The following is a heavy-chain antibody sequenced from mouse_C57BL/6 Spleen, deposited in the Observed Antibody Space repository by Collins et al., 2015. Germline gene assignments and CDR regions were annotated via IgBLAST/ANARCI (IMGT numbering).Heavy chain of an antibody. J-gene: IGHJ2*01. CDR1: GYTFTSYW. D-gene: IGHD2-14*01. CDR3: TSYRYDY. Sequence: LQQPGSELVRPGASVKLSCKASGYTFTSYWMHWVKQRHGQGLEWIGNIYPGSGSTNYDEKFKSKGTLTVDTSSSTAYMHLSSLTSEDSAVYYCTSYRYDYWGQGTTLTVSS. CDR2: IYPGSGST. V-gene: IGHV1S22*01.